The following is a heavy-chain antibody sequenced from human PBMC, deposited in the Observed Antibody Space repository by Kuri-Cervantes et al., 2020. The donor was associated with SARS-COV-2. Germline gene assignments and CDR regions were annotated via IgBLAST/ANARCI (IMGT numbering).Heavy chain of an antibody. CDR1: GFSFDNYA. Sequence: LSLTCAGSGFSFDNYAMHLVRQAPGKGLEWVSGIGWHSGSIGYADSVKGRFTISRDNAENSLYLQMNSLKTEDTAVYYCTRHDIWGQGTMVTVSS. CDR2: IGWHSGSI. CDR3: TRHDI. J-gene: IGHJ3*02. V-gene: IGHV3-9*01.